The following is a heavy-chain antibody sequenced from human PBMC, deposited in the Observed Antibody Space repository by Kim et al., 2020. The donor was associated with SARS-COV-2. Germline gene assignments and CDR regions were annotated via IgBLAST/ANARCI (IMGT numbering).Heavy chain of an antibody. Sequence: SETLSLTCTVSGGSISSYYWSWIRQPPGKGLEWIGYIYYSGSTNYNPSLKSRVTISVDTSKNQFSLKLSSVTAADTAVYYCVRYVIAYSGYDSYWYFDLWGRGTLVTVSS. CDR2: IYYSGST. CDR3: VRYVIAYSGYDSYWYFDL. J-gene: IGHJ2*01. CDR1: GGSISSYY. D-gene: IGHD5-12*01. V-gene: IGHV4-59*01.